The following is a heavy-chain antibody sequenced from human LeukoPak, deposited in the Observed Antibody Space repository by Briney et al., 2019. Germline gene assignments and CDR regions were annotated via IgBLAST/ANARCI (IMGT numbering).Heavy chain of an antibody. Sequence: GGSLRLSCAASGFTFSSYGMHWVRQAPGKGLEWVSSISSSSSYIYYADSVKGRFTISRDNAKNSLYLQMNSLRAEDTAVYYCARDAIYGYFDYWGQGTLVTVSS. CDR3: ARDAIYGYFDY. V-gene: IGHV3-21*01. J-gene: IGHJ4*02. D-gene: IGHD4-17*01. CDR1: GFTFSSYG. CDR2: ISSSSSYI.